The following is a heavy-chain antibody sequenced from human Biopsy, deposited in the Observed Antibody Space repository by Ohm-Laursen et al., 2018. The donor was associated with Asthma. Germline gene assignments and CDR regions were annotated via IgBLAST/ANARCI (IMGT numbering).Heavy chain of an antibody. CDR2: ITGDGSQK. V-gene: IGHV3-7*03. CDR3: VKDIRLQLWGFDS. Sequence: SLRLSCAAFGFTFGNFWMSWGRQTPGKGLEWVATITGDGSQKFYVDSVTGRFTISRDNAKNSLYLQMNSLRGADTALYYCVKDIRLQLWGFDSWGQGTLVTVAS. CDR1: GFTFGNFW. D-gene: IGHD6-13*01. J-gene: IGHJ4*02.